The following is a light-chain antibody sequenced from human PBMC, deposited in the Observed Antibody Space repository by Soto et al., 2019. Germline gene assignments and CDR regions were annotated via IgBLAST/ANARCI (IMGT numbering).Light chain of an antibody. V-gene: IGLV2-8*01. CDR2: EVR. CDR3: SSYAGSNNPFV. Sequence: QSALTQPPSASGSPGQSVTISCTGTSSDVGGYNYVSWYQQHPGKAPKLMIYEVRQRPSGIPDRFSGSKSGNTASLTVSGLRAEDEADYDCSSYAGSNNPFVFGTGTKLTVL. CDR1: SSDVGGYNY. J-gene: IGLJ1*01.